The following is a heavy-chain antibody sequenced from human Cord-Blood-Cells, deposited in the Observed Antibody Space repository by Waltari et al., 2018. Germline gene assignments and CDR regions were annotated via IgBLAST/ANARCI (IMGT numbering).Heavy chain of an antibody. J-gene: IGHJ5*02. CDR1: GGSISSGGYS. D-gene: IGHD5-12*01. Sequence: QLQLQESGSGLVKPSQTLSLTCAVSGGSISSGGYSWSWIRQPPGKGLEWIGYIYNSGSTYYNPSLKSRVTISVDRSKNQFSLKLSSVTAADTAVYYCARYIVATIGGGSWFDPWGQGTLVTVSS. CDR2: IYNSGST. V-gene: IGHV4-30-2*01. CDR3: ARYIVATIGGGSWFDP.